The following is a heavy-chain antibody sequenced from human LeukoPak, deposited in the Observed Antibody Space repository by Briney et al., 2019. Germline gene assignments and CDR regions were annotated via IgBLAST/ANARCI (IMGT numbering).Heavy chain of an antibody. J-gene: IGHJ5*02. Sequence: PGRSLRLSCAASGFTFDDYAMHWVRQAPGKGLEWVSGISWNSGSIGYADFVKGRFTISRDDAKNSLYLQMNSLRAEDTALYYCAKDLYGSGSYSGWFDRWGQGTLVTVSS. CDR2: ISWNSGSI. CDR3: AKDLYGSGSYSGWFDR. V-gene: IGHV3-9*01. D-gene: IGHD3-10*01. CDR1: GFTFDDYA.